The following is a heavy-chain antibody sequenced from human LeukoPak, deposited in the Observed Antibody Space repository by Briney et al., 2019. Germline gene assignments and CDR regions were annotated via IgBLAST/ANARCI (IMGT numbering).Heavy chain of an antibody. V-gene: IGHV3-23*01. CDR1: GFTFSSYA. CDR3: AKVEWPFVDSWSGGHFDY. J-gene: IGHJ4*02. CDR2: ISGSGGST. Sequence: GGSLRLSCAASGFTFSSYAMSWVRQAPGKGLEWVSAISGSGGSTYYADSVKGRFTISRDNSKNTLYLQMNSLRAEDTAVYYCAKVEWPFVDSWSGGHFDYWGQGTLVTVSS. D-gene: IGHD3-3*01.